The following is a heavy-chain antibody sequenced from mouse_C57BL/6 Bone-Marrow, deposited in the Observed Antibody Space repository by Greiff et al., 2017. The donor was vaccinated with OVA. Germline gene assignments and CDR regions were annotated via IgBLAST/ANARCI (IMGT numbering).Heavy chain of an antibody. J-gene: IGHJ3*01. D-gene: IGHD1-1*01. Sequence: VQLQQSGAELARPGASVKLSCKASGYTFTSYGISWVKQRTGQGLEWIGEIYPRSGNTYYNEKFKGKVILTADKHSSTAYMELRSLTSGDSAVYFCARYYYGSSYGCAYWGQGTLVTVSA. V-gene: IGHV1-81*01. CDR1: GYTFTSYG. CDR3: ARYYYGSSYGCAY. CDR2: IYPRSGNT.